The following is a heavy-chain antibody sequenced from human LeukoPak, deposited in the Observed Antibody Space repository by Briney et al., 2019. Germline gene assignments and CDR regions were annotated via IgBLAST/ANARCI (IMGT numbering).Heavy chain of an antibody. V-gene: IGHV1-8*01. Sequence: ASVKVSCEASGYTFTSYDLNWVRQATGQGLEWMGWMNPNSGNTGYAQKFQGRVTMTRNTSISTAYMELSSLRSEDTAVYYCARGNSGYDLYYFDYWGQGTLVTVSS. CDR3: ARGNSGYDLYYFDY. CDR2: MNPNSGNT. CDR1: GYTFTSYD. J-gene: IGHJ4*02. D-gene: IGHD5-12*01.